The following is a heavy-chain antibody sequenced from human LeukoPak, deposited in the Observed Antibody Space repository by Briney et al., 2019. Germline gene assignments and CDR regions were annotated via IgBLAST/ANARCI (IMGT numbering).Heavy chain of an antibody. CDR2: ISGSGGST. V-gene: IGHV3-23*01. CDR1: GFTFSSYA. J-gene: IGHJ6*02. CDR3: AKDLSVAGYYGMDV. D-gene: IGHD6-19*01. Sequence: GGSLRLSCAASGFTFSSYAMSWVRQAPGKGLEWVSAISGSGGSTYYADSVKGRFTISRDNSKNTLYLQMNSLRAGDTAVYYCAKDLSVAGYYGMDVWGQGTTVTVSS.